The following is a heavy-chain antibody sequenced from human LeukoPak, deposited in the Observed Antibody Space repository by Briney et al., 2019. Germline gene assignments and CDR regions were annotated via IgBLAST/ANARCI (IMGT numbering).Heavy chain of an antibody. D-gene: IGHD5-12*01. V-gene: IGHV3-11*06. J-gene: IGHJ4*02. Sequence: GGSLRLSCAASGFTFSGYFMNWIRQAPGKGLEWVSYISPGSDYTNYADSVKGRFTISRDNARNSLYLQMNSLRAEDTAVYFCARSGYSGYDPDYWGQGTLVTVSS. CDR2: ISPGSDYT. CDR1: GFTFSGYF. CDR3: ARSGYSGYDPDY.